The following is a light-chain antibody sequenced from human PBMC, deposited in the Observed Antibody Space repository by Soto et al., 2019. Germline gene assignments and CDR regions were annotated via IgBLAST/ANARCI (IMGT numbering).Light chain of an antibody. CDR1: QDIIIA. J-gene: IGKJ4*01. V-gene: IGKV1-12*01. CDR3: HHGHSFPYT. CDR2: TAS. Sequence: DIQMHQSPSSVSASVGDRVTIPCRASQDIIIALAWFQQKPGEAPRLLLYTASSLHSGVPSRFSGSGSGTAFTLTISSLPPEDFPTDDGHHGHSFPYTFGGGNKVEMK.